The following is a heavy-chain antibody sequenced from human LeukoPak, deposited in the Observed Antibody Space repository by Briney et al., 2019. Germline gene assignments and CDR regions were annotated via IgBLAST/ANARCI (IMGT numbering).Heavy chain of an antibody. Sequence: ASVKVSCKASGYTFTDYYIHWVRQAPGQGLEWMGWINPNSGGTNYAQKFQGRVTMTKDTSISTAYMELSRPRSDDTAVYYCTRDFPRSATYFYYAMDVWGQGTTVTVSS. J-gene: IGHJ6*02. V-gene: IGHV1-2*02. CDR1: GYTFTDYY. CDR2: INPNSGGT. D-gene: IGHD3-10*01. CDR3: TRDFPRSATYFYYAMDV.